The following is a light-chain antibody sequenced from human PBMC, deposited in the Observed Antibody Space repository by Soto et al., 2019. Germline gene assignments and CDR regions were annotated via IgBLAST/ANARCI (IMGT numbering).Light chain of an antibody. CDR3: QQRSNWPRTT. V-gene: IGKV3-15*01. CDR1: QSVSSN. Sequence: EIVMTQSPGTLSLSPGERATLSCRASQSVSSNLAWYQQKPGQAPRLLIYGASTRATGIPARFSGSGSGTDFTLTISSLESEDFAVYYCQQRSNWPRTTFGQGTRLEIK. J-gene: IGKJ5*01. CDR2: GAS.